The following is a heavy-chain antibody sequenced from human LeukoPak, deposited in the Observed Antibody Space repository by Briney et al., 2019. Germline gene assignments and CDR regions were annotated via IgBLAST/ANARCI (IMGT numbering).Heavy chain of an antibody. V-gene: IGHV4-39*07. D-gene: IGHD3-10*01. J-gene: IGHJ6*03. CDR1: GGSISSSSYY. CDR2: IYYSGST. CDR3: ARRVGRYFGERAYYYNYMDV. Sequence: SETLSLTCTVSGGSISSSSYYWGWIRQPPGKGLEWIGTIYYSGSTYYNPSLKSRVTMSVDTSKNQFSLKLSSVTAADTAVYYCARRVGRYFGERAYYYNYMDVWAKGTTVTISS.